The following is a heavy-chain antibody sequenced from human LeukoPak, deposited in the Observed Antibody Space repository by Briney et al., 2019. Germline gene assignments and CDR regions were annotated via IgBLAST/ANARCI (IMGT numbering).Heavy chain of an antibody. CDR2: IYYSGST. D-gene: IGHD3-10*01. J-gene: IGHJ4*02. CDR3: ARVASVRGGAYYFDY. V-gene: IGHV4-39*01. Sequence: KPSETLSLTCTVSGGSISSSSYYWGWIRQPPGKGLEWIGSIYYSGSTYYNPSLKSRVTISVDTSKNQFSLKLSSVTAADTAVYYCARVASVRGGAYYFDYWGQGTLVTVSS. CDR1: GGSISSSSYY.